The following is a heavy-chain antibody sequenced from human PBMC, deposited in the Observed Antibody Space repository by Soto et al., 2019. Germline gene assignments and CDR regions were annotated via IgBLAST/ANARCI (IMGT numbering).Heavy chain of an antibody. CDR3: ARDFSSRAPGLYYYYGMDV. J-gene: IGHJ6*02. CDR2: ISMSSTYT. V-gene: IGHV3-21*01. Sequence: PGGSLRLSCAASGFTFTNYSMNWVRQAPGKGLEWVSSISMSSTYTYYADSVKGRFTISRDNAKNSLYLQMNSLRPEDTAVYYCARDFSSRAPGLYYYYGMDVWGQGTTVTVSS. CDR1: GFTFTNYS.